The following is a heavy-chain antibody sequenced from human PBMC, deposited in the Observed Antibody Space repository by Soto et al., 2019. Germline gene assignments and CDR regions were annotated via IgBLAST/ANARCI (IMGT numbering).Heavy chain of an antibody. V-gene: IGHV1-2*02. CDR3: WREGRESISSWSGDWFDP. D-gene: IGHD6-6*01. J-gene: IGHJ5*02. CDR2: IDPKSGAT. Sequence: AAVKVSCKASGYTFSAYSLNWVRQAPVQGLEWMGWIDPKSGATNYAQSFQGRVTMTRDTSISTAYMKLSGLTSDDTAVYYCWREGRESISSWSGDWFDPWGQAPLVTGSS. CDR1: GYTFSAYS.